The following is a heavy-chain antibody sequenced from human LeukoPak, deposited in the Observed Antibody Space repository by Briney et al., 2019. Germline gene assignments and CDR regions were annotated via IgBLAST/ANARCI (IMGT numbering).Heavy chain of an antibody. CDR2: INPNSGGT. V-gene: IGHV1-2*02. CDR3: ARDVDTAMVQHRYYYYYYMDV. J-gene: IGHJ6*03. D-gene: IGHD5-18*01. Sequence: GASVKVSCKASGYTFTGYYMHWVRQAPGQGLEWMGWINPNSGGTNYAQKFQGRVTMTRDTSISTAYMELSRLRSDDTAVYYCARDVDTAMVQHRYYYYYYMDVWGKGTTVTISS. CDR1: GYTFTGYY.